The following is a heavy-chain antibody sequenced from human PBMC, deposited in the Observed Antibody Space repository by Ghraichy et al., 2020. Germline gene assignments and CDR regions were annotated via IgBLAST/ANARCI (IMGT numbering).Heavy chain of an antibody. J-gene: IGHJ4*02. CDR3: ARGGWQLVYFFDY. D-gene: IGHD6-13*01. Sequence: SETLSLTCTVSGGSISSGSYYWSWIRQPAGKGLEWIGRIYTSGSTNYNPSLKSRVTMSVDTSKNQFSLKLSSVTAADTAVYYCARGGWQLVYFFDYWGQGTLVTVSS. CDR1: GGSISSGSYY. CDR2: IYTSGST. V-gene: IGHV4-61*02.